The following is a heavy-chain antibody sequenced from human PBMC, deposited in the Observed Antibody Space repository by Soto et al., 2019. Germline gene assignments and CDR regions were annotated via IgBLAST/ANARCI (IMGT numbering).Heavy chain of an antibody. D-gene: IGHD6-19*01. CDR1: GFTFRSFG. Sequence: QVQLVESGGGVVQPGRSLRLSCAASGFTFRSFGMHWVRQAPGKGLEWVASISYDGVNIYYADSVKGRFTISRDNSKDTLHLQINSMRAEDTAVYFCTRARLFGSAWYVEYFDSWGLGTLVTVSS. CDR2: ISYDGVNI. CDR3: TRARLFGSAWYVEYFDS. J-gene: IGHJ4*02. V-gene: IGHV3-30*03.